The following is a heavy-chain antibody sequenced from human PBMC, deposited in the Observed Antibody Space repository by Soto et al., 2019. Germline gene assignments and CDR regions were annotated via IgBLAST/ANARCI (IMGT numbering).Heavy chain of an antibody. CDR1: GFGFSDYY. CDR2: ISGSSTTK. CDR3: ARDIGISGNWFDP. J-gene: IGHJ5*02. Sequence: GGSLRLSCAASGFGFSDYYMTWIRQAPGKGLECVSYISGSSTTKYYADSVKGRSTISRDNTKNSLFLHMNSLTTEDTGVYYCARDIGISGNWFDPWGQGTLVTVSS. D-gene: IGHD1-20*01. V-gene: IGHV3-11*01.